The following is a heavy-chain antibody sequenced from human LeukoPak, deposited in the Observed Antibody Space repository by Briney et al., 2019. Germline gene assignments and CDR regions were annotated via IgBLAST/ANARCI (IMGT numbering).Heavy chain of an antibody. Sequence: PSETLSLTCAVFGVSFSSYYWSWIRQPPGKGLEWIGEINHSGYTSYNPSLKSRVTLSVDTSKHQFSLKLTSVTAADTAVYYCARCCLQRDGDNGGGDYWGQGTLVTVSS. CDR3: ARCCLQRDGDNGGGDY. J-gene: IGHJ4*02. D-gene: IGHD4-17*01. CDR2: INHSGYT. CDR1: GVSFSSYY. V-gene: IGHV4-34*01.